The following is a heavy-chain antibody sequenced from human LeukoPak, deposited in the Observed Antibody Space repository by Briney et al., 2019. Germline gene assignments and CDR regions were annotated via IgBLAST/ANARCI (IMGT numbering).Heavy chain of an antibody. V-gene: IGHV3-7*04. CDR2: IKQDGSEI. D-gene: IGHD3-22*01. J-gene: IGHJ4*02. CDR3: ARAYHYDSGGYPHYFDY. Sequence: PGGSLRLSCAASGLTFNNYWMSWVRQTPGKGLEWVANIKQDGSEIYYVDSVKGRFTISRDNAKSSLYLQMNSLRAEDTAVYYCARAYHYDSGGYPHYFDYWGQGALVTVSS. CDR1: GLTFNNYW.